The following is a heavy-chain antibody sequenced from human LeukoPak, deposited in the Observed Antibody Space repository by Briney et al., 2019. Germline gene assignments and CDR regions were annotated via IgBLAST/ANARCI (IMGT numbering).Heavy chain of an antibody. CDR3: AKVPTWLGAALAASFDY. Sequence: PGGSLRLSCAASGFTFSNYNMNWVRQAPGKGLEWVSAISGSGGSTYYADSVKGRFTISRDNSKNTLYLQMNSLRAEDTAVYYCAKVPTWLGAALAASFDYWGQGTLVTVSS. CDR2: ISGSGGST. J-gene: IGHJ4*02. D-gene: IGHD6-6*01. V-gene: IGHV3-23*01. CDR1: GFTFSNYN.